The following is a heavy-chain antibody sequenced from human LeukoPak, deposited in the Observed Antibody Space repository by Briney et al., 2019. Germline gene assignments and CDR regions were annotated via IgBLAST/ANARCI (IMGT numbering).Heavy chain of an antibody. V-gene: IGHV4-30-4*01. D-gene: IGHD2-15*01. CDR1: GGSISSGDYY. J-gene: IGHJ4*02. CDR2: IHYSGST. CDR3: ARYQPPEENVVVVAATESQTFDY. Sequence: SQTLSLTRTVSGGSISSGDYYWSWIRQPPGKGLEWIGYIHYSGSTNYHPSLKGQVTISVDTSKNQFSLKLSSVTAAYTGVYYCARYQPPEENVVVVAATESQTFDYWGQGTLVTVSS.